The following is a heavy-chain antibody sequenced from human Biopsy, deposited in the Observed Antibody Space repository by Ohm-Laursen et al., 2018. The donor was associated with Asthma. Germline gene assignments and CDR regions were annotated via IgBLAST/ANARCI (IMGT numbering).Heavy chain of an antibody. J-gene: IGHJ4*02. V-gene: IGHV3-30-3*01. D-gene: IGHD5-18*01. CDR1: GFTFSTYA. CDR2: ISYDGSNK. Sequence: SLRLSCTAFGFTFSTYAMHWVRQAPGKGLEWVAVISYDGSNKYYADSVKGRFTISRDNSKNSLYLQMNSLRDEDTAVYYCARFKRGYSYGYAGVFDYWGQGTLVTVSS. CDR3: ARFKRGYSYGYAGVFDY.